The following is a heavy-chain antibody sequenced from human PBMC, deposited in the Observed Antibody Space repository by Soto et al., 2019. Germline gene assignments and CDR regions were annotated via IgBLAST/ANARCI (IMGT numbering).Heavy chain of an antibody. CDR2: IKQDGSEK. Sequence: GALRLSFAASGFTFSSYWMSCVLQAPGKGLEWVANIKQDGSEKYYVDSVKGRFTISRDNAKNSLYLQMNSLRAEDTAVYYCARERDYDFWSGYYWPHYYYYGMDVWGQGTTVTVSS. J-gene: IGHJ6*02. V-gene: IGHV3-7*01. CDR3: ARERDYDFWSGYYWPHYYYYGMDV. CDR1: GFTFSSYW. D-gene: IGHD3-3*01.